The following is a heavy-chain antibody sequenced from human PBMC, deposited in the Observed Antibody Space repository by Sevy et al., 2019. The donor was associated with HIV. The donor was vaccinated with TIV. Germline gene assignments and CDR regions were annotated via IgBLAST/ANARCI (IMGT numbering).Heavy chain of an antibody. CDR1: GFTVSSNY. CDR2: IYSVGST. J-gene: IGHJ6*02. CDR3: ATSGSYYYYYGMDV. V-gene: IGHV3-53*01. Sequence: GGSLRLSCAASGFTVSSNYMSWVRQAPGKGLEWVSVIYSVGSTYYADSVKGRFTISRDKSKNTLYLQMNSLRAEDTAVYYCATSGSYYYYYGMDVWGQGTTVTVSS. D-gene: IGHD1-26*01.